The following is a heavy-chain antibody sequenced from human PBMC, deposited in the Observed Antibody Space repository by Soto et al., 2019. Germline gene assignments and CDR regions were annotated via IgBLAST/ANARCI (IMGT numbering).Heavy chain of an antibody. V-gene: IGHV2-5*02. Sequence: QITLKESGPTLVKPTQTLTLTCTFSGFSLSTSGSGVCWILQPPGQALEWLALIYWDDDKRYSPSLKSRLIITKDTSKNQVVLTMTNMYPVDTATYYYAHRLTVTYAFDIWGQGTMVTVSS. J-gene: IGHJ3*02. CDR2: IYWDDDK. CDR1: GFSLSTSGSG. D-gene: IGHD4-17*01. CDR3: AHRLTVTYAFDI.